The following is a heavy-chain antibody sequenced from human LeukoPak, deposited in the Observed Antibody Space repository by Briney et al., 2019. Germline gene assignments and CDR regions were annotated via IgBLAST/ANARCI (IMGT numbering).Heavy chain of an antibody. CDR3: ARGGRGSAAVVAPRSFDI. CDR2: TYTGGNS. V-gene: IGHV3-53*01. J-gene: IGHJ3*02. Sequence: GGSLRLSCAASGFTVSSIHMVWVRQAPGKRLEWVSVTYTGGNSYYADSVKGRFIISRDISKNTLYLQMNSLRAEDSALYYCARGGRGSAAVVAPRSFDIWGQGTMVTVSS. CDR1: GFTVSSIH. D-gene: IGHD3-22*01.